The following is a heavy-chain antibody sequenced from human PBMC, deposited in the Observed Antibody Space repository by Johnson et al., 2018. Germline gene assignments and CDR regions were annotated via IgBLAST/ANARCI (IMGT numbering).Heavy chain of an antibody. CDR1: GGSISSHH. CDR2: AYYDGSI. Sequence: QVLLQESGPGLVKXSETXSLXCSVSGGSISSHHWSWIRKSQGKGLEWIVYAYYDGSIPDNPSRKGLFTRSVDTSKNPFSLNLSSVTAADPAGYYCVRAIAVVGATLYFYIWGQGIMVTVSS. CDR3: VRAIAVVGATLYFYI. D-gene: IGHD1-26*01. V-gene: IGHV4-59*11. J-gene: IGHJ3*02.